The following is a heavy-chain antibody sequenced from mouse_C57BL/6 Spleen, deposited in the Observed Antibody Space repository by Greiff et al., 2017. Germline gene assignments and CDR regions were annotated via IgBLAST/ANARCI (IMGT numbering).Heavy chain of an antibody. CDR1: GYTFTDYY. V-gene: IGHV1-26*01. Sequence: EVKLQQSGPELVKPGASVKISCKASGYTFTDYYMNWVKQSHGKSLEWIGDINPNNGGTSYNQKFKGKATWTVDKSSSTAYMELRSLTSEDSAVYYCAREDYDARDYWGQGTSVTVSS. D-gene: IGHD1-1*02. J-gene: IGHJ4*01. CDR2: INPNNGGT. CDR3: AREDYDARDY.